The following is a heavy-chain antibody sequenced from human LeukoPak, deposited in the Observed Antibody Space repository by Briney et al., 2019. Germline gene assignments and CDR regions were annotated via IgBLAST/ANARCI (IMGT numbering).Heavy chain of an antibody. J-gene: IGHJ6*03. CDR1: GFTFNNYW. Sequence: GGSLRLSCAASGFTFNNYWMSWVRQAPGKGLEWVANIKPDGSEKYYVDSVKGGFTISRDNAKNSVSLQMNSLRAEDTAVYYCAKVVPGGRDYMDVWGKGTTVTVSS. CDR2: IKPDGSEK. CDR3: AKVVPGGRDYMDV. V-gene: IGHV3-7*01. D-gene: IGHD6-6*01.